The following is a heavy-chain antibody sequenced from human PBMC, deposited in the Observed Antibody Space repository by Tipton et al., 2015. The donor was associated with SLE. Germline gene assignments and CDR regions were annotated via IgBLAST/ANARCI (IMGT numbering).Heavy chain of an antibody. Sequence: TLSLTCAVYGGSFSGYYWSWIRQPPGKGLEWIGEINHSGSTNYNPSLKSRVTMSVDTSKNQFSLKLSSVTAADTAVYYCARGGGWELWYFDYWGQGTLVTVSS. CDR2: INHSGST. D-gene: IGHD1-26*01. CDR1: GGSFSGYY. J-gene: IGHJ4*02. V-gene: IGHV4-34*01. CDR3: ARGGGWELWYFDY.